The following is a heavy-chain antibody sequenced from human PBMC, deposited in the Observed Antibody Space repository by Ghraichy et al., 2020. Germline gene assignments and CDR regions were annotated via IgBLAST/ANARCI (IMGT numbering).Heavy chain of an antibody. CDR1: GGSFSGYY. D-gene: IGHD3-22*01. V-gene: IGHV4-34*01. CDR2: INHSGST. J-gene: IGHJ4*02. Sequence: SQTLSLTCAVYGGSFSGYYWSWIRQPPGKGLEWIGEINHSGSTNYNPSLKSRVTISVDTSKNQFSLKLSSVTAADTAVYYCARGENYYYDSSGYYLNAYWGQGTLVTVSS. CDR3: ARGENYYYDSSGYYLNAY.